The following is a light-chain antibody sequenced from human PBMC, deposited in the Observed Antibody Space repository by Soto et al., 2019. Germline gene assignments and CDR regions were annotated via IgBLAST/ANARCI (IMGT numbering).Light chain of an antibody. V-gene: IGLV2-8*01. CDR3: SSYAGSNNFV. CDR1: SSDVGGYNY. CDR2: EVS. J-gene: IGLJ1*01. Sequence: QSVLTQPPSASGSPGQSVTISCTGTSSDVGGYNYVSWYQQHPGKAPKLMIYEVSKRPSGVPDRFSGSKSGNTASLTVSGLQAEGEADYYCSSYAGSNNFVFGTG.